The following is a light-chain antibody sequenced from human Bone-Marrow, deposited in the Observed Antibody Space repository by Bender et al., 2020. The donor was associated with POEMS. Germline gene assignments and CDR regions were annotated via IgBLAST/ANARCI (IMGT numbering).Light chain of an antibody. CDR1: DLGDKY. CDR2: QDT. Sequence: SYEVTQPPSVSVSPGQTASITCSGDDLGDKYVAWYQQKPGQSPVLVIYQDTKRPSGIPERFSGSNSGNTASLTISGLQAEDEADYYCSSYTDSSIWVFGGGTKLTVL. V-gene: IGLV3-1*01. CDR3: SSYTDSSIWV. J-gene: IGLJ3*02.